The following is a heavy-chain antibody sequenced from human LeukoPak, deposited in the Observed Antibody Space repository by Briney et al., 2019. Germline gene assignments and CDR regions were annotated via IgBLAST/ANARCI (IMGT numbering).Heavy chain of an antibody. CDR2: LSSKHET. CDR3: YGIHLGDSFDI. V-gene: IGHV3-53*01. CDR1: GFIVSRNY. D-gene: IGHD3-16*01. J-gene: IGHJ3*02. Sequence: GGSLRLSCAASGFIVSRNYMGWVRQAPGKWLEWVSALSSKHETYYADSVKGRFTISRDNSENTLYLQMNALRAEDTALYYCYGIHLGDSFDIWGRGTMVIVFS.